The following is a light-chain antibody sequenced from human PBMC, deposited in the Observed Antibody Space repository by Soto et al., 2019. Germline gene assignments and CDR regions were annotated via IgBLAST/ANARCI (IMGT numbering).Light chain of an antibody. CDR3: QQYGSLGYI. J-gene: IGKJ2*01. CDR2: VAS. V-gene: IGKV3-20*01. CDR1: QSVSSSY. Sequence: EIVLTQSPGTLSLSPGERATLSCRAIQSVSSSYLAWYQQKPGQAPRLLIYVASRRATGIPDRFSGSGSGTDFTLSISRLQPEDFAGYYCQQYGSLGYICAQGTKLEIK.